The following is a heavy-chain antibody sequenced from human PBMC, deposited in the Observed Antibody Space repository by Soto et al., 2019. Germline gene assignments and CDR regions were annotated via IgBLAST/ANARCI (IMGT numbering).Heavy chain of an antibody. CDR3: ARGAVVVPNGLIAGMDV. J-gene: IGHJ6*02. D-gene: IGHD2-15*01. Sequence: ASVNVSCKPSGYSFTNFYVHWVRQSPGQGLEWMGIIDPSSGTTSYTQKFQGRVTMTRDTSMSTVYMELSSLRSEDTAVYYCARGAVVVPNGLIAGMDVWGLGTTVTVS. CDR1: GYSFTNFY. CDR2: IDPSSGTT. V-gene: IGHV1-46*01.